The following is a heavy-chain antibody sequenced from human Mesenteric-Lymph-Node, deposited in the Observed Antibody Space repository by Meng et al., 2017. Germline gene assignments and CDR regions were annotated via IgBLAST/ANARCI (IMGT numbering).Heavy chain of an antibody. Sequence: ITWKESGAPRVKPTQPLTLTCTWSGFSLSTSGVGVGWIRQPPGKALEWLALIYWNDDKRYSPSLKSRLTITKDTSKNQVVLTMTNMDPVDTATYYCAHSLWFGESTYWFDPWGQGTLVTVSS. CDR1: GFSLSTSGVG. J-gene: IGHJ5*02. V-gene: IGHV2-5*01. CDR2: IYWNDDK. CDR3: AHSLWFGESTYWFDP. D-gene: IGHD3-10*01.